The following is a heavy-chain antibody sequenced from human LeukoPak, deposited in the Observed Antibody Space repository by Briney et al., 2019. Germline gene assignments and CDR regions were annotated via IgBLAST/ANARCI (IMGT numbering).Heavy chain of an antibody. CDR1: GGTFSSYA. CDR2: IIPIFGTA. D-gene: IGHD3-10*01. J-gene: IGHJ4*02. Sequence: RASVNVSCKASGGTFSSYAISWVRQAPGQGLEWMGGIIPIFGTANYAQKFQGRVTITADKSTSTAYMELSSLRSEDTAVYYCARGRSVSIGGYYFDYWGQGTLVTVSS. V-gene: IGHV1-69*06. CDR3: ARGRSVSIGGYYFDY.